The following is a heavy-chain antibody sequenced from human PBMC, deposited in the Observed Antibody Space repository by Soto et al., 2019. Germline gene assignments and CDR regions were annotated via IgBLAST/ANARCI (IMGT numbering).Heavy chain of an antibody. CDR3: ARGQPSPPYYDILTGYYFIGSFDY. CDR2: IYYSGST. Sequence: QVQLQESGPGLVKPSQTLSLTCTVSGGCISSGGYYWSWIRQHPGKGLEWIGYIYYSGSTYYNPSHKSRVTISVDTSKNQFSLKLSSVTAADTAVYYCARGQPSPPYYDILTGYYFIGSFDYWGQGTLVTVSS. J-gene: IGHJ4*02. D-gene: IGHD3-9*01. V-gene: IGHV4-31*03. CDR1: GGCISSGGYY.